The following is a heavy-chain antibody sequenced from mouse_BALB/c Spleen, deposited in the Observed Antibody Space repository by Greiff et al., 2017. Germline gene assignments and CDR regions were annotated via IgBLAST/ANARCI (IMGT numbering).Heavy chain of an antibody. D-gene: IGHD2-14*01. Sequence: VKLMESGPGLVQPSQSLSITCTVSGFSLTSYGVHWVRQSPGKGLEWLGVIWSGGSTDYNAAFISRLSISKDNSKSQVFFKMNSLQANDTAIYYCARKRSRYDGYAMDCWGQGTSVTVSS. CDR2: IWSGGST. J-gene: IGHJ4*01. CDR1: GFSLTSYG. CDR3: ARKRSRYDGYAMDC. V-gene: IGHV2-2*02.